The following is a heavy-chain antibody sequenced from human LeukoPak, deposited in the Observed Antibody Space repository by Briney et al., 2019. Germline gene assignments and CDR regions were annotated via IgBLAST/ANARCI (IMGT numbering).Heavy chain of an antibody. CDR3: ARHGSITMVRGRLRYFYMDV. CDR1: GFTFSTYG. Sequence: GGSLRLSCAASGFTFSTYGMSWVRQALGKGLEWVSAINGGGGSTYYADSVKGRFTISRDNSKNTLYLQMNSLRAEDTAVYYCARHGSITMVRGRLRYFYMDVWGKGTTVTISS. CDR2: INGGGGST. D-gene: IGHD3-10*01. J-gene: IGHJ6*03. V-gene: IGHV3-23*01.